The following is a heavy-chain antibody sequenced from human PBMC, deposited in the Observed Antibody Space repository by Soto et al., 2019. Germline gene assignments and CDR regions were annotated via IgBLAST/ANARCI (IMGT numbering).Heavy chain of an antibody. CDR2: TYYRSKWYN. CDR3: ARDLGRGAIKLYYYGMDA. Sequence: SQTLSLTCALSGDSVSSNSAAWNWIRQSPSRGLEWLGRTYYRSKWYNDYAVSVKSRITINPDTSKNQFSLQLYSVTPEDAAVYYCARDLGRGAIKLYYYGMDAWGQGTTVTVSS. J-gene: IGHJ6*02. CDR1: GDSVSSNSAA. D-gene: IGHD3-10*01. V-gene: IGHV6-1*01.